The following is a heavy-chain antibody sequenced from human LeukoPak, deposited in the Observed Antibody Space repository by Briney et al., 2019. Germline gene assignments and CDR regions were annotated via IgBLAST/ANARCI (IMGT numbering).Heavy chain of an antibody. Sequence: SETLSLTCAVYGGSFSGYYWSWIRQPPGKGLEWIGEINHSGSTNYNPSLKSRVTISVDTSKNQFSLKLSSVTAADTAVYYCARLRRGTSRPVEDVWGQGTTVTVSS. CDR2: INHSGST. V-gene: IGHV4-34*01. CDR3: ARLRRGTSRPVEDV. D-gene: IGHD4-23*01. CDR1: GGSFSGYY. J-gene: IGHJ6*02.